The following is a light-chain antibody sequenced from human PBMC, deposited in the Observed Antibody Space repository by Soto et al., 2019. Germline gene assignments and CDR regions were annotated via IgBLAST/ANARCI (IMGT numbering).Light chain of an antibody. CDR3: QSYDSSLSGSV. CDR2: GNS. J-gene: IGLJ2*01. Sequence: QSVVTQPPSVSGAPGQRVTISCTGSSSNIGAGYDVHWYQQLPGTAPKLLIYGNSNRPSGVPDRFSGSKSGTSASLAINGLQAEDESDYYCQSYDSSLSGSVFGGGTKLTVL. V-gene: IGLV1-40*01. CDR1: SSNIGAGYD.